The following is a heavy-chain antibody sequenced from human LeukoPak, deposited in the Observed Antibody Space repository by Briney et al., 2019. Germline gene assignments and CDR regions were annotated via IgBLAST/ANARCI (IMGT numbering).Heavy chain of an antibody. D-gene: IGHD6-13*01. Sequence: AGGSLRLSCAASGFTFSSYAMSWVRQAPGKGLEWVSAISGSGGSTYYADSVKGRFTISRDNSKNTLYLQMNSLRAEDTAVYYCAKFKTAAGTFVSPTDYWGQGTLVTVSS. V-gene: IGHV3-23*01. CDR3: AKFKTAAGTFVSPTDY. CDR1: GFTFSSYA. CDR2: ISGSGGST. J-gene: IGHJ4*02.